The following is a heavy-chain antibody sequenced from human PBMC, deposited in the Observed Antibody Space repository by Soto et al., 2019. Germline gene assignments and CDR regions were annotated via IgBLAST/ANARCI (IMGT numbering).Heavy chain of an antibody. D-gene: IGHD2-15*01. CDR1: GYRFTGFW. Sequence: PGESLKISCQGSGYRFTGFWLNWVRQRPGKGLEWVGRIDPNDSFINYSPPFEGHVTISADKSISTAYLQWTRLQAADTAIYYCARPASGGSRDAFDIWGQGTMVTVSS. CDR2: IDPNDSFI. V-gene: IGHV5-10-1*01. CDR3: ARPASGGSRDAFDI. J-gene: IGHJ3*02.